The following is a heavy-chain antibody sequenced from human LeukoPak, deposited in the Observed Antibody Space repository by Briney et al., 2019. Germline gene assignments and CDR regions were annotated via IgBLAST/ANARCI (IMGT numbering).Heavy chain of an antibody. CDR1: GGSFSGYY. D-gene: IGHD4-17*01. V-gene: IGHV4-34*01. J-gene: IGHJ6*03. CDR3: ARGPYGDLLRPYYYYYYMDV. CDR2: INHSGST. Sequence: SETLSLTCAVYGGSFSGYYWSWIRQPPGKGLEWIGEINHSGSTNYNPSLKSRVTISVDTSKNQFSLKLSSVTAADTAVYYCARGPYGDLLRPYYYYYYMDVWGKGTTVTVSS.